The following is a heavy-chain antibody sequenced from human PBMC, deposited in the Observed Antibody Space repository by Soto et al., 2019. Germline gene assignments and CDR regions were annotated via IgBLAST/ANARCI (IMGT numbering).Heavy chain of an antibody. CDR2: ISYDGSNK. J-gene: IGHJ4*02. CDR1: GFTCSSYA. D-gene: IGHD6-13*01. CDR3: ARAAAAGPFDY. V-gene: IGHV3-30-3*01. Sequence: VQLVESGGGVVQPGMSLRLSCAASGFTCSSYAMHWVRQAPGKGLEWVAVISYDGSNKYYADSVKGRFTISRDNSKNTLYLQMNSLRAEDTAVYYCARAAAAGPFDYWGQGTLVTVSS.